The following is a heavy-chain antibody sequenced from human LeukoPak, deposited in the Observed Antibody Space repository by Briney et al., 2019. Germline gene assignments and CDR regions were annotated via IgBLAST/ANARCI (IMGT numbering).Heavy chain of an antibody. CDR3: ARDSGSGCTPGESAFDI. J-gene: IGHJ3*02. D-gene: IGHD6-19*01. V-gene: IGHV3-48*03. CDR2: IGTSGSPI. Sequence: GGSLRLSCAASGFNFSSYELNWVRQTQGKGLEWVSYIGTSGSPIYYADFVEGRFTISRDNAKNSLYLQVSGLRAEDTAINYCARDSGSGCTPGESAFDIWGQGTMVTVSS. CDR1: GFNFSSYE.